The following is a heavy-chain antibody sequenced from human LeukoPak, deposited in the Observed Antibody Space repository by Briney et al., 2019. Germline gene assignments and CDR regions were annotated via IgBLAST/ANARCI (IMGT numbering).Heavy chain of an antibody. CDR3: ARDPYGDYGVFDI. Sequence: PSETLSLTCTVSGGSINSYYWSWIRQPPGKGLEWIGYIYYSGSTNYNPSLKSRVTISVDTSKNQFSLKLSSVTAADTAVYYCARDPYGDYGVFDIWGQGTMVTVSS. D-gene: IGHD4-17*01. CDR1: GGSINSYY. J-gene: IGHJ3*02. V-gene: IGHV4-59*01. CDR2: IYYSGST.